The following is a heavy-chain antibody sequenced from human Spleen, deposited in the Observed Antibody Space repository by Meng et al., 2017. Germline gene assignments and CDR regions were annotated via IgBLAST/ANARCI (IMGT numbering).Heavy chain of an antibody. Sequence: GESLKISCVVSGFTLRNYWMSWVRQAPGKGLEWVSGINWNGGSTGYADSVKGRFTISRDNAKNSLYLQMNSLRAEDTALYYCARVAVAGIYWYFDLWGRGTLVTVSS. D-gene: IGHD6-19*01. CDR2: INWNGGST. CDR3: ARVAVAGIYWYFDL. V-gene: IGHV3-20*04. J-gene: IGHJ2*01. CDR1: GFTLRNYW.